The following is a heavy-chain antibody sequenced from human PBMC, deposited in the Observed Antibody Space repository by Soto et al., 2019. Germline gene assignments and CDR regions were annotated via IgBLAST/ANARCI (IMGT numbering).Heavy chain of an antibody. CDR2: ISSSCAYI. Sequence: EVQLVESGGGLVKPGGSLRLSCAASGFTFSSYSMNWVRQAPGKGLEWVSSISSSCAYIYYARSVRGRFTISRDTAKNSLYLQMHSLRVEDTAVYYCARGIAARADVPDYWGQGTLVIVSA. V-gene: IGHV3-21*01. D-gene: IGHD6-25*01. J-gene: IGHJ4*02. CDR1: GFTFSSYS. CDR3: ARGIAARADVPDY.